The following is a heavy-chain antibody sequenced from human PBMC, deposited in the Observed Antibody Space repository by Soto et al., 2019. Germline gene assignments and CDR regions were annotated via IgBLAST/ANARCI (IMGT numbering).Heavy chain of an antibody. J-gene: IGHJ4*02. V-gene: IGHV3-7*01. CDR3: ATLPLAGTEDY. CDR2: INEDGSQK. Sequence: EVQLVESGGGLVQRGGSLRLSCAASGFTFSSHWMNWARQAPGKGLEWVANINEDGSQKYYVDSVKGRFTISRDNAQNSMDLQMNSLRDEDRAVDYCATLPLAGTEDYWGQGILVIVSS. D-gene: IGHD3-10*01. CDR1: GFTFSSHW.